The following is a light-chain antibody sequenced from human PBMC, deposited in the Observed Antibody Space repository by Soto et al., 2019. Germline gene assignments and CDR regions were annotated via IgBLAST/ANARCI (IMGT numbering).Light chain of an antibody. V-gene: IGLV2-11*01. CDR3: CSYAGRYTYV. CDR2: DVT. J-gene: IGLJ1*01. CDR1: SSDVGGYNS. Sequence: QSALTQPASVSGSPGQSITISCTGTSSDVGGYNSVSWYQQHPGKAPRLMIYDVTKRPSGVPDRFSGSKSGNTASLTISGLQAEDEADYYCCSYAGRYTYVFGSGTKVTVL.